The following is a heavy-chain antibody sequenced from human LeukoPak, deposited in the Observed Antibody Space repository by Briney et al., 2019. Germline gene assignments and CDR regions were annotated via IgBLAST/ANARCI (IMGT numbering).Heavy chain of an antibody. CDR1: GFTFSSYA. Sequence: GGSLRLSYAASGFTFSSYAMSWDRQAPGKGLEWVSAISGSGGSTYYADSVKGRFTISRDNSKDTLYLQMNSLRAEDTAVYYCAKVGISSGYNYWGQGTLVTVSS. V-gene: IGHV3-23*01. D-gene: IGHD6-19*01. J-gene: IGHJ4*02. CDR2: ISGSGGST. CDR3: AKVGISSGYNY.